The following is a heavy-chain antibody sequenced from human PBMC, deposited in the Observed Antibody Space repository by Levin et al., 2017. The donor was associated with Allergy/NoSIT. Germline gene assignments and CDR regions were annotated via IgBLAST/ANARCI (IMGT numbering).Heavy chain of an antibody. J-gene: IGHJ4*02. CDR1: GGSFSGYY. V-gene: IGHV4-34*01. Sequence: PSETLSLTCAVYGGSFSGYYWSWIRQPPGKGLEWIGEINHSGSTNYNPSLKSRVTISVDTSKNQFSLKLSSVTAADTAVYYCARLPRRRGIDYWGQGTLVTVSS. CDR3: ARLPRRRGIDY. CDR2: INHSGST.